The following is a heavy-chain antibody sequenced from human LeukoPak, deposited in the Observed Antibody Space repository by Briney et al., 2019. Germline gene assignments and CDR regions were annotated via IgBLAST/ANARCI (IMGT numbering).Heavy chain of an antibody. D-gene: IGHD6-13*01. CDR2: IRGDGRAT. CDR1: GFIFTDYW. J-gene: IGHJ4*02. V-gene: IGHV3-74*03. Sequence: GGSLRLSCAASGFIFTDYWMHWVRQAPGKELLWVARIRGDGRATTYADSVKGRFTISRDNAMNTVFLQMKSLRADDTGTYYCAGFYIPEEHHRSWYEAHWGQGVLVTVS. CDR3: AGFYIPEEHHRSWYEAH.